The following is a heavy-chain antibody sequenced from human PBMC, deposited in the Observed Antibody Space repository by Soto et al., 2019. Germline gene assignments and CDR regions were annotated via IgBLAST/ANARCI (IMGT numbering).Heavy chain of an antibody. V-gene: IGHV4-31*03. CDR3: AREQWGFDS. D-gene: IGHD6-19*01. CDR1: GGSITTNGHY. J-gene: IGHJ4*02. Sequence: QVQLQESGPELVKPSQTLSLTCSVSGGSITTNGHYWTWIRQHPGQGLEWIAYSYYTGNSYLNPSLKSRLSISVDTSKNPFSLELRSVTAADTAVYYCAREQWGFDSWGQGTLVTVSS. CDR2: SYYTGNS.